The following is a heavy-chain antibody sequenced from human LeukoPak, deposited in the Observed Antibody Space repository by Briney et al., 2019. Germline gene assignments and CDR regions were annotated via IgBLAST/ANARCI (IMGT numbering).Heavy chain of an antibody. CDR1: GFTFRSYW. CDR3: VRDGDDFNFDY. V-gene: IGHV3-74*01. Sequence: GGSLRLSCAASGFTFRSYWMHWVRQAPGKGLEWVSRVISDGSFTNYADSVKGRFTISRDNAKNTLYLQMSSLRAEDTAVYFCVRDGDDFNFDYWGQGSLVTVSS. CDR2: VISDGSFT. J-gene: IGHJ4*02. D-gene: IGHD5-24*01.